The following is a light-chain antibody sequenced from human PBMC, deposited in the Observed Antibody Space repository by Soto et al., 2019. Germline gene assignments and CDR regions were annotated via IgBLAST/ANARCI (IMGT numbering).Light chain of an antibody. J-gene: IGKJ5*01. CDR3: QQRNDWQVT. V-gene: IGKV3-11*01. CDR1: QSVSSSY. CDR2: DVS. Sequence: ETVLTQSPGTLSLSPGERATLSCRASQSVSSSYLAWYQQKPGQAPRLLIYDVSNRATGIPARFSGSGSGTDFTLTISSLEPEDFAVYYCQQRNDWQVTFGQGTRLEIK.